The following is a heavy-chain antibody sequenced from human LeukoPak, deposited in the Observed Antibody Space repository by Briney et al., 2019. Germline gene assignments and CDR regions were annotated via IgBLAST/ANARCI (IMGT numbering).Heavy chain of an antibody. CDR3: ARAPGGPQFPYYYGMDV. J-gene: IGHJ6*02. CDR2: IYSGGST. Sequence: GGSLRPSCAASGFTVSSNYMSWVRQAPGKGLEWVSVIYSGGSTYYADSVKGRFTISRDNSKNTLYLQMNSLRAEDTAVYYCARAPGGPQFPYYYGMDVWGQGTTVTVSS. V-gene: IGHV3-66*01. CDR1: GFTVSSNY. D-gene: IGHD3-16*01.